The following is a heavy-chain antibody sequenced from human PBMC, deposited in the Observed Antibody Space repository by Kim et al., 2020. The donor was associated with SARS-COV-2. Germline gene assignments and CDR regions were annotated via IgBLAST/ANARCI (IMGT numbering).Heavy chain of an antibody. CDR1: GCSISGYY. V-gene: IGHV4-59*12. D-gene: IGHD2-2*01. J-gene: IGHJ5*02. Sequence: SETLSLTCTVSGCSISGYYWNWIRQSPGKGLEWIGYVSHSGSTNYNPSLKSRVTTSVDTSKNQFSLRLSSVTAADTAVYYCAGSTSWSFRFDPCGQGSLV. CDR3: AGSTSWSFRFDP. CDR2: VSHSGST.